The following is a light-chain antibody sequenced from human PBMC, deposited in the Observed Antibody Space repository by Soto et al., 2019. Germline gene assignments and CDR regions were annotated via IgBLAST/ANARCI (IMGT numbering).Light chain of an antibody. CDR3: AAWDDSLNGHVV. J-gene: IGLJ2*01. CDR1: SSNIGSNT. Sequence: VLTQPPSASGAPGQRVTISCSGSSSNIGSNTVNWYQQLPGTAPKLLIYSNNQRPSGVPDRFSGSKSGTSASLAISGLQSEDEAEYYCAAWDDSLNGHVVFGGGTKLTVL. CDR2: SNN. V-gene: IGLV1-44*01.